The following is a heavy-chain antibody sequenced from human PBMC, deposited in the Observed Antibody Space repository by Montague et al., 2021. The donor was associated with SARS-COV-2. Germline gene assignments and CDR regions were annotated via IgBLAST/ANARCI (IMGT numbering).Heavy chain of an antibody. Sequence: SETLSLTCTVSGGSISSSSYYWGWIRQPPGKGLEWIGSIYYSGSTYYNPSLKSRVTTSVDTSKNQFSLKLSSVTAADTAVYYCAKLLWFRGGFDYWGQGTLVTVSS. D-gene: IGHD3-10*01. CDR2: IYYSGST. CDR1: GGSISSSSYY. V-gene: IGHV4-39*07. CDR3: AKLLWFRGGFDY. J-gene: IGHJ4*02.